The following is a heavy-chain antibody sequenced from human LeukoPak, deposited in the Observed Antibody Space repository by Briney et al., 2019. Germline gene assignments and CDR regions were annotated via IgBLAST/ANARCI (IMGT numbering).Heavy chain of an antibody. CDR1: GFTFSSFG. Sequence: GGSLRLSCAASGFTFSSFGMSWVRQAPGKGLEWVSAISSTGGTAYYADSVKGRFTISRDNSKNTLYLQMNSLRAEDTAVYYCATDGIRASPGDAFDMWGQGTMVTVSS. D-gene: IGHD6-6*01. J-gene: IGHJ3*02. CDR2: ISSTGGTA. V-gene: IGHV3-23*01. CDR3: ATDGIRASPGDAFDM.